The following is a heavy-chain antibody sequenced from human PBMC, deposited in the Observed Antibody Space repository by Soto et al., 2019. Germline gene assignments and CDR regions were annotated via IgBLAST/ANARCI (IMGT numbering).Heavy chain of an antibody. CDR2: IFSNDEK. D-gene: IGHD6-6*01. Sequence: SGPTLVNPTDTLTLTCTVSGFSLSNARMGVSWIRQPPGKALDWLAHIFSNDEKSYSTSLKSRLTISKDTSKSQVVLTITNMDPVEAGAYYCARILEVHRSSSPHITFDYWGQGILVTVSS. CDR1: GFSLSNARMG. V-gene: IGHV2-26*01. J-gene: IGHJ4*02. CDR3: ARILEVHRSSSPHITFDY.